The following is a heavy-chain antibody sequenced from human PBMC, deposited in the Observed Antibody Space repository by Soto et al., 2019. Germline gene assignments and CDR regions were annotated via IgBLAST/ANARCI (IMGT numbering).Heavy chain of an antibody. CDR1: GFTFSDYA. J-gene: IGHJ4*02. CDR3: ARGGRQWRVTSDFSY. V-gene: IGHV3-30*03. Sequence: VQLVESGGGVVQPGRSLRLSCAASGFTFSDYAMHWVRQAPGKGLEWVAVVSHDGRNTHYADSVKGRVTISRDSSKNTVSLEMTSRRAEDTAVYYCARGGRQWRVTSDFSYWGQGALVTVSS. CDR2: VSHDGRNT. D-gene: IGHD6-19*01.